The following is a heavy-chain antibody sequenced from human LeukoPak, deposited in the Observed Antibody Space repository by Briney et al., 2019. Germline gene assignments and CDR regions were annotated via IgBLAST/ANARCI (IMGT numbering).Heavy chain of an antibody. CDR2: ISGSGGGGST. Sequence: GGSLRLSCVVSGFTFSSSAMSWVRQAPGKGLEWVSSISGSGGGGSTYYADSVKGRFTISRDNSKNTLYLQMNSLRAEDTAVYYCAKSGYNRFDYWGQGTLVTVSS. J-gene: IGHJ4*02. CDR3: AKSGYNRFDY. D-gene: IGHD5-24*01. CDR1: GFTFSSSA. V-gene: IGHV3-23*01.